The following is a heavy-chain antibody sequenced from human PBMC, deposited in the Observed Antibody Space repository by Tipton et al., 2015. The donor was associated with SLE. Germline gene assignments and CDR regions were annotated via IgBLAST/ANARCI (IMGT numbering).Heavy chain of an antibody. CDR1: GGSISSGSYY. Sequence: PGLVKPSETLSLTCTVSGGSISSGSYYWSWIRQPAGKGLEWIGYIYTSGSTNYNPSLKSRVTISVDTSKNQFSLKLSSVTAADTAVYYCAREMDSSGPTFDYWGQGTLVTVSS. CDR3: AREMDSSGPTFDY. CDR2: IYTSGST. J-gene: IGHJ4*02. V-gene: IGHV4-61*10. D-gene: IGHD6-19*01.